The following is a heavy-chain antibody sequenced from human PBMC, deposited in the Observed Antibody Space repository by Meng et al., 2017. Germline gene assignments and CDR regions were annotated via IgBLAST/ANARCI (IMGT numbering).Heavy chain of an antibody. CDR1: GGTFSSYA. D-gene: IGHD2-21*02. V-gene: IGHV1-69*01. Sequence: QRERVRSGGEGKKPGVAVKVTCKAPGGTFSSYAISLVRQAPGQGLEWKGGVIPIFGTANYAQTFQGRVTITADESTSTAYMELSSLRSEDTAVYYCAREIAAAYCGGDCYLWGQGTLVTVSS. CDR2: VIPIFGTA. CDR3: AREIAAAYCGGDCYL. J-gene: IGHJ5*02.